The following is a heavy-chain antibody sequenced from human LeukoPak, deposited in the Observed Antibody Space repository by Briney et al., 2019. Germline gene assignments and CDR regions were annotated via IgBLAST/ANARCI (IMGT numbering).Heavy chain of an antibody. CDR2: ISSSSSYI. D-gene: IGHD1-26*01. V-gene: IGHV3-21*01. Sequence: GGSLRLSCAVSGFTFSSYAMNWVRQAPGKGLEWVSSISSSSSYIYYADSVKGRFTISRDNAKNSLYLQMNSLRAEDTAVYYCARDGTGNFDPWGQGTLVTVSS. CDR3: ARDGTGNFDP. J-gene: IGHJ5*02. CDR1: GFTFSSYA.